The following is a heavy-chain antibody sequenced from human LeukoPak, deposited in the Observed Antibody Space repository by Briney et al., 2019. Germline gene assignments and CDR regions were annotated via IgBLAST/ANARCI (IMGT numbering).Heavy chain of an antibody. D-gene: IGHD4-17*01. V-gene: IGHV1-46*01. J-gene: IGHJ3*02. CDR2: INTSGGST. CDR1: GYTFTSYY. Sequence: ASVKVSCKASGYTFTSYYMHWVRQAPGQGLEWMGIINTSGGSTSYAQKFQGRVTMTRDTSTGTVYMELSSLRSEDTAVYYRARVVVGDIAAFDIWGQGTMVTVSS. CDR3: ARVVVGDIAAFDI.